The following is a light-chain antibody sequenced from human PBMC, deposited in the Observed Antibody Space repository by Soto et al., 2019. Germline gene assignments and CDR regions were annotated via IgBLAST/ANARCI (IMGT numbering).Light chain of an antibody. CDR2: DAS. CDR3: QQRSDWPST. J-gene: IGKJ4*01. V-gene: IGKV3-11*01. Sequence: EIAVTQSPVTLSLSPGERATLSCRASQSVGSYFAWYQQKPGQAPRLLIYDASNRATGIPARFSGSGSGTDFTLTISSLEPEDFAVYYCQQRSDWPSTFGGGTKVEIK. CDR1: QSVGSY.